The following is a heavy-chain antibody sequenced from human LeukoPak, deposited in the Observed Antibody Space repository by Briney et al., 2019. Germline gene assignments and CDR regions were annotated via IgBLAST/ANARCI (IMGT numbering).Heavy chain of an antibody. CDR2: ISGSGGST. CDR1: GFTFSSYA. J-gene: IGHJ4*02. V-gene: IGHV3-23*01. Sequence: GGSLRLSCAASGFTFSSYAMHWVRQAPGKGLEWVSAISGSGGSTYYADSVKGRFTISRDNSKNTLYLQMNSLRVEDTAVYYCTRGQQLVGDWGQGTLVTVSS. CDR3: TRGQQLVGD. D-gene: IGHD6-13*01.